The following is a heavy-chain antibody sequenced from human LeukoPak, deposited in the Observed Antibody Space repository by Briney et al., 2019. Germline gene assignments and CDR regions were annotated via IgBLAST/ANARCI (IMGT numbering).Heavy chain of an antibody. J-gene: IGHJ4*02. Sequence: GGSLRLSCAASGFTFSSHGMSWVRQAPGKGLEWVSAISGSGGSTYYADSVKGRFTISRDNSKNTLYLQMNSLRAEDTAVYYCAKVRVYSSSWQIFDYWGQGTLVTVSS. CDR3: AKVRVYSSSWQIFDY. D-gene: IGHD6-13*01. V-gene: IGHV3-23*01. CDR2: ISGSGGST. CDR1: GFTFSSHG.